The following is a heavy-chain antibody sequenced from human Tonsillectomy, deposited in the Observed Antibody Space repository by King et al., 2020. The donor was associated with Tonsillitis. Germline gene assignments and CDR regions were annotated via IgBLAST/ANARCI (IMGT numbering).Heavy chain of an antibody. CDR2: ISWNSGSI. CDR3: AKPYYYDSSGSTDAFDI. Sequence: VQLVESGGGLVQPGRSLRLSCAASGFTFDDYAMHWVRQAPGKGLEWVSGISWNSGSIGYADSVKGRFTISRDNAKNSLYLQMNSLRAEDTALYYCAKPYYYDSSGSTDAFDIWGQGTMVTVSS. CDR1: GFTFDDYA. V-gene: IGHV3-9*01. J-gene: IGHJ3*02. D-gene: IGHD3-22*01.